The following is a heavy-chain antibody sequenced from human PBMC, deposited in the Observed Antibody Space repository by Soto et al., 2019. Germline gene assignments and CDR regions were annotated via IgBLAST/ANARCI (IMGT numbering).Heavy chain of an antibody. CDR3: ARDPGYRNGMDV. CDR2: VYSGGTT. CDR1: GFTVSSDY. J-gene: IGHJ6*02. Sequence: EVQLVESGGGLVQPGGSLRRSCAASGFTVSSDYMTWVRQAPGKGLEWLSTVYSGGTTYYADSVKGRFIISRDNSKNTLFLQMNKLRVEDTAMYYCARDPGYRNGMDVWGQGTTVTVSS. V-gene: IGHV3-66*01. D-gene: IGHD5-18*01.